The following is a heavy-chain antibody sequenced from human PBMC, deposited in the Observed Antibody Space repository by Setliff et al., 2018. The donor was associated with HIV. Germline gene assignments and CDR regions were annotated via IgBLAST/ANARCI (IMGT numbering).Heavy chain of an antibody. J-gene: IGHJ4*02. V-gene: IGHV4-61*09. CDR1: GDSINSATYY. CDR2: HNTKWGT. CDR3: ARSGCHGRSCYSGSVIVY. Sequence: SETLSLTCSVSGDSINSATYYWTWIRQPAGKGLDWVGHHNTKWGTNYNPSLKSRASISVDRSKNRFSLQLTQMAAADTGVYYCARSGCHGRSCYSGSVIVYWGQGTLVTVSS. D-gene: IGHD3-22*01.